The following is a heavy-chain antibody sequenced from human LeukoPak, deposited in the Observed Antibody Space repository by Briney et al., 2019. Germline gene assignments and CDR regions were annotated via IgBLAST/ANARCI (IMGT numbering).Heavy chain of an antibody. D-gene: IGHD2-2*01. CDR1: GFTFDDYA. V-gene: IGHV3-9*01. CDR2: ISWNSGSI. J-gene: IGHJ6*02. CDR3: AKDIGICSSTSCYDYYYYGMDV. Sequence: PGGSLRLSCAASGFTFDDYAMHWVRQAPGKGLEWVSGISWNSGSIGYADSVKGRFTISRGNAKNSLYLQMNSLRAEDTALYYCAKDIGICSSTSCYDYYYYGMDVWGQGTTVTVSS.